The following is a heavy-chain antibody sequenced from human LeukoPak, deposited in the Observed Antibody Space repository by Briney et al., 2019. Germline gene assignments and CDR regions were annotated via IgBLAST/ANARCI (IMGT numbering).Heavy chain of an antibody. J-gene: IGHJ4*02. CDR3: ARDRRRSITIFGVPSGGDY. V-gene: IGHV1-18*01. Sequence: GASVKVSCKASGYTFTSYGISWVRQAPGQGLEWMGCISAYNGNTNYAQKLQGRVTMTTDTSTSTAYMELRSLRSDDTAVYYCARDRRRSITIFGVPSGGDYWGQGTLVPVSS. CDR2: ISAYNGNT. CDR1: GYTFTSYG. D-gene: IGHD3-3*01.